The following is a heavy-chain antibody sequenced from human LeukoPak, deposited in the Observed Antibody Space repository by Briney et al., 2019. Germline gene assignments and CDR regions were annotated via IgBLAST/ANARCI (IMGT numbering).Heavy chain of an antibody. CDR3: ARSPINWGKAPLDY. CDR1: GGTFSGYA. CDR2: IIPILGIA. J-gene: IGHJ4*02. Sequence: ASVKVSCKASGGTFSGYAISWVRQAPGQGLEWMGRIIPILGIANYAQKFQGRVTITADKSTSTAYMELSSLRSEDTAVYYRARSPINWGKAPLDYWGQGTLVTVSS. V-gene: IGHV1-69*04. D-gene: IGHD7-27*01.